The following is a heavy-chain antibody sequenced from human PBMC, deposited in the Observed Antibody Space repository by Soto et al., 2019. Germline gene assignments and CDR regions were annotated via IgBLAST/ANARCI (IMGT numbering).Heavy chain of an antibody. V-gene: IGHV4-4*01. CDR2: IFHSGST. CDR3: AHRPIVGAAI. J-gene: IGHJ4*02. D-gene: IGHD1-26*01. Sequence: QVQLQESGPGLVKPSGTLSLTCAVFGGSISNSNWWTWVRQPPGKGLDWIGEIFHSGSTNYNSSLMVRVTISVDKANNQFSLKLSSVTAADTAVYCCAHRPIVGAAIWGQGTLVTVSS. CDR1: GGSISNSNW.